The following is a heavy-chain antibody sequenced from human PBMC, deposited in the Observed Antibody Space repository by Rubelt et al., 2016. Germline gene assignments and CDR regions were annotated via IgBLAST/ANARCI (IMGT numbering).Heavy chain of an antibody. CDR1: GFTFSSYA. CDR2: IYSGGST. CDR3: AREGIEYSASAGYYDY. Sequence: EVQLVESGGGLVQPGGSLRLSCAASGFTFSSYAMSWVRQAPGKGLEWVSGIYSGGSTYYADSVKGRFTISRDNAKNSLSLQMNSLRPEDTAVYYCAREGIEYSASAGYYDYWGQGTLVTVSS. J-gene: IGHJ4*02. D-gene: IGHD6-6*01. V-gene: IGHV3-66*01.